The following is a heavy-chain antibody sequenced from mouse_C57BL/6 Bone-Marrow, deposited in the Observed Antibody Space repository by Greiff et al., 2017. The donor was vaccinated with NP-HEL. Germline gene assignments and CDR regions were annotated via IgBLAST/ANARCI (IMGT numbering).Heavy chain of an antibody. CDR1: GYAFSSSW. D-gene: IGHD1-1*01. CDR2: IYPGDGDT. CDR3: ARDGSSRHWYFDV. J-gene: IGHJ1*03. Sequence: QVQLQQSGPELVKPGASVKISCKASGYAFSSSWMNWVKQRPGKGLEWIGRIYPGDGDTNYNGKFKGKATLTADKSSSTAYMQLSSLTSEDSAVYFWARDGSSRHWYFDVWGTGTTVTVSS. V-gene: IGHV1-82*01.